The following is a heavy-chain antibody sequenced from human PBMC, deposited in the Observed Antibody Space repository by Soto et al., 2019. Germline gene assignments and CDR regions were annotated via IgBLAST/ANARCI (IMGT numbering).Heavy chain of an antibody. V-gene: IGHV4-59*01. CDR3: ARDEGIVYSSGWFDP. CDR2: XXXXXXX. Sequence: PSETLSLTCTVSGGSISSYYWSWIRQPPGKGLEWIGXXXXXXXXXXXXXXKSRVTISVDTSKNQFSLKLSSVTAADTAVYYCARDEGIVYSSGWFDPWGQGTLVTVSS. J-gene: IGHJ5*02. CDR1: GGSISSYY. D-gene: IGHD6-25*01.